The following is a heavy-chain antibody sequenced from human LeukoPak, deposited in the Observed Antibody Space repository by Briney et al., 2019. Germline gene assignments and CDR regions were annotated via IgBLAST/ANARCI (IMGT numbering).Heavy chain of an antibody. CDR2: IYYSGST. D-gene: IGHD2-15*01. V-gene: IGHV4-39*01. CDR3: ARRSLGYYAVMDV. Sequence: PSETLSLTCTVSGDSVTTYYWGWIRQPPGKGLEWIGSIYYSGSTYYNPSLKSRVTISVDTSKNQFSLKLSSVTAADTAVYYCARRSLGYYAVMDVWGQGTTVTVSS. CDR1: GDSVTTYY. J-gene: IGHJ6*02.